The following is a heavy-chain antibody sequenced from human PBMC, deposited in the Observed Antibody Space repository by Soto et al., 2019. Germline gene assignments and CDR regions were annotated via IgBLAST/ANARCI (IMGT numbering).Heavy chain of an antibody. J-gene: IGHJ4*01. V-gene: IGHV3-74*01. CDR2: INSDWSSP. CDR1: EFNFSSYW. Sequence: PVGALRLCCAASEFNFSSYWMHWVRQAPRKGLVRVSRINSDWSSPNYADCVKGRFTISRSNAKNTLYRQMNGLRAVYTAVYYCARGLGLYYFDDWGQGTLVTVSS. CDR3: ARGLGLYYFDD. D-gene: IGHD1-26*01.